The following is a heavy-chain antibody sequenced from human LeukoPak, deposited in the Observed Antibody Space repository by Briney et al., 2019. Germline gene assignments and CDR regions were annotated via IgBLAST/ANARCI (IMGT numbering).Heavy chain of an antibody. CDR1: GFTFSSNW. Sequence: GGSLRLPCAASGFTFSSNWMSWVRQAPGKGLELVANIRQDGSDKYYMDSVKGRFTISRDNAKNSLSLQMNSLRVEDTAVYYCARDRDCGDGGCYPHFDYWGQGVRVTVSS. CDR2: IRQDGSDK. D-gene: IGHD2-15*01. CDR3: ARDRDCGDGGCYPHFDY. V-gene: IGHV3-7*01. J-gene: IGHJ4*02.